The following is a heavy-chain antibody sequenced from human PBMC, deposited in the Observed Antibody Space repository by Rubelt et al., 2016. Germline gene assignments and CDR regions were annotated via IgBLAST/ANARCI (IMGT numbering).Heavy chain of an antibody. CDR2: IWYDGSNK. CDR1: SSYG. CDR3: ARVAYCGGDCYFYGMDV. V-gene: IGHV3-33*01. J-gene: IGHJ6*02. D-gene: IGHD2-21*01. Sequence: SSYGMHWVRQAPGKGLEWVAVIWYDGSNKYYADSVKGRFTISRDNAKNSLYLQMNSLRAEDTAVYYCARVAYCGGDCYFYGMDVWGQGTTVTVSS.